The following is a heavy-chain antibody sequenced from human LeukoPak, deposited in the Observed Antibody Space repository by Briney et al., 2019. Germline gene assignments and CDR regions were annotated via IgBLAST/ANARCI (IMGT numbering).Heavy chain of an antibody. CDR1: GGXLSSYY. Sequence: SETLSLTCTVSGGXLSSYYWSWLRQPPGKGLEWIGYIYYSGSTNYNPPLKSRVTISVDTSKNQFSLKLSSVTAADTAVYYCARGSNRDYGGNNWFDPWGQGTLVTVSS. CDR3: ARGSNRDYGGNNWFDP. V-gene: IGHV4-59*01. D-gene: IGHD4-23*01. CDR2: IYYSGST. J-gene: IGHJ5*02.